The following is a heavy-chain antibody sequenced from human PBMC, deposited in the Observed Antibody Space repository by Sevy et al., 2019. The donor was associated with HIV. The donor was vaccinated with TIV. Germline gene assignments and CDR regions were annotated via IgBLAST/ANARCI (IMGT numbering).Heavy chain of an antibody. CDR3: ARVSGAAAGSYYYYYMDV. J-gene: IGHJ6*03. CDR2: IYYSGST. Sequence: SETLSLTCTVSGGSISSYYWSWIRQSPGKGLEWIGYIYYSGSTNYNPSLKSRVTISVDTSKNQFSLKLSSVTAADTAVYYCARVSGAAAGSYYYYYMDVWGKGTTVTVSS. V-gene: IGHV4-59*01. D-gene: IGHD6-13*01. CDR1: GGSISSYY.